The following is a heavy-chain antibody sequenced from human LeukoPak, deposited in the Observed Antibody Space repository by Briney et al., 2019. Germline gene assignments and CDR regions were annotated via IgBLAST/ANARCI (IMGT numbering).Heavy chain of an antibody. CDR3: ASCGYSYGYYYYYYMDV. V-gene: IGHV1-69*13. CDR1: GGTFSSYA. CDR2: IIPIFGTA. J-gene: IGHJ6*03. D-gene: IGHD5-18*01. Sequence: SVKVSCKASGGTFSSYAISWVRQAPGQELEWMGGIIPIFGTANYAQKFQGRVTITADESTSTAYMELSSLRSEDTAVYYCASCGYSYGYYYYYYMDVWGKGTTVTVSS.